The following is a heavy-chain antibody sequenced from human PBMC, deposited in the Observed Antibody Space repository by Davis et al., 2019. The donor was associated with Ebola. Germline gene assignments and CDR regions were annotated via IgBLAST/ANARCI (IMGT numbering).Heavy chain of an antibody. CDR1: GYTFTSYD. D-gene: IGHD5-12*01. CDR3: GREGRSGNDYALDV. CDR2: IIPVFATA. V-gene: IGHV1-69*06. Sequence: SVKVSCKASGYTFTSYDINWVRQAPGQGLEWLGTIIPVFATANYAQKLQGRVTITADTSTTTVYVELSSLRPEDTAVYYCGREGRSGNDYALDVWGQGTAVTVSS. J-gene: IGHJ6*02.